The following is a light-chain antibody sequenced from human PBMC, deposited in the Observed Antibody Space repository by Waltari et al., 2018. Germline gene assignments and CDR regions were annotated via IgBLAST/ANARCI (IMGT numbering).Light chain of an antibody. V-gene: IGKV3-20*01. CDR1: QSVTRIP. CDR3: QQYDGEVVT. J-gene: IGKJ4*01. Sequence: EIVLTQSPGTLSFSPGERATLSCRASQSVTRIPLTWYQQKLGQAPRLLIYGTSSRATGIPDRFSGSGSGTDFTLTISRLEPEDFAVYYCQQYDGEVVTFGGGTKVEI. CDR2: GTS.